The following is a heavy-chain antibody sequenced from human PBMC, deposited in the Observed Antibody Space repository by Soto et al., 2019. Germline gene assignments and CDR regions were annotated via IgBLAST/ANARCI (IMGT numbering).Heavy chain of an antibody. V-gene: IGHV1-3*01. CDR2: INAGNGNT. CDR1: GYTFTSYA. Sequence: ASVKVSCKVSGYTFTSYAMHWVRQAPGQRLEWMGWINAGNGNTKYSQKFQGRVTITRDTSASTAYMELSSLRSEDTAVYYCARDPSYYGMDVWGQGTTVTVSS. CDR3: ARDPSYYGMDV. J-gene: IGHJ6*02.